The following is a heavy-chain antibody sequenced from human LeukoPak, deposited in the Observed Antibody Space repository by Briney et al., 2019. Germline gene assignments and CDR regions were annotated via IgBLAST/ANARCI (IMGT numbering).Heavy chain of an antibody. CDR3: ARADYYYDGSGYSSYYMDV. V-gene: IGHV4-59*01. CDR1: GGSISSYY. Sequence: PSETLSLTCTVSGGSISSYYWSWIRQPPGKGLEWIGYINYSGSANYNPSLKSRVTISVDTSKNQLSLNLSSVAAADTAVYYCARADYYYDGSGYSSYYMDVWGKGTTFTISS. CDR2: INYSGSA. D-gene: IGHD3-22*01. J-gene: IGHJ6*03.